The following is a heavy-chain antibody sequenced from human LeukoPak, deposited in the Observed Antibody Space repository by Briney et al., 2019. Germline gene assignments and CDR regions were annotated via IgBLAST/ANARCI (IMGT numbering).Heavy chain of an antibody. CDR1: RLTFSNYA. CDR2: ISGTGGST. J-gene: IGHJ4*02. D-gene: IGHD3-10*01. V-gene: IGHV3-23*01. CDR3: AKDQVLWFGELCY. Sequence: GGSLRLSCTASRLTFSNYAMNWVRQAPGKGLEWVSAISGTGGSTYYADSVKGRFIISRDNSKNTLYLQMNSLRAEDTAVYYCAKDQVLWFGELCYWGQGTLVTVSS.